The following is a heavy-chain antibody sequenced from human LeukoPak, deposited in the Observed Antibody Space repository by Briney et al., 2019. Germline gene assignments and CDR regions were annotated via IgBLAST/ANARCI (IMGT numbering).Heavy chain of an antibody. CDR1: GYSFTSYW. J-gene: IGHJ4*02. CDR2: IYPGDSDT. CDR3: ASLRDGYRAYFDY. V-gene: IGHV5-51*01. D-gene: IGHD5-24*01. Sequence: GESLKISCKGSGYSFTSYWIGWARQMPGKGLEWMGIIYPGDSDTRYSPSFQGQVTISADKSTSTAYLQWSSLKASDTAMYYCASLRDGYRAYFDYWGQGTLVTVSS.